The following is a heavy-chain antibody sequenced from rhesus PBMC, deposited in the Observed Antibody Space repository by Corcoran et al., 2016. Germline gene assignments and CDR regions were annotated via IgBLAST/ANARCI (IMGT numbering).Heavy chain of an antibody. CDR3: TTVGTVTCFDY. CDR2: IKRKADGGTA. J-gene: IGHJ4*01. CDR1: GFTFSSYG. V-gene: IGHV3-30*01. D-gene: IGHD4-23*01. Sequence: EVQLVESGGGLVQPGGSLRLSCAASGFTFSSYGMHWVRQAPGKGLEWVSRIKRKADGGTADYAASVKGRFTISRDDSKNTLERQMNSLKTEDTAVYYCTTVGTVTCFDYWGQGVLVTVSS.